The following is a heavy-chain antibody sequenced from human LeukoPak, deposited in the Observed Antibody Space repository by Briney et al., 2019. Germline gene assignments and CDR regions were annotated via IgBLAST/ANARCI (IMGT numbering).Heavy chain of an antibody. Sequence: GASVKVSCKASGYTFTSYGISWVRQAPGQGLEWMGWISAYNGNTNYAQKLQGRVTMTTDTSTSTAYMELRSLRSDDTAVYYCARDAWLGYYDSSGSSAERAFDIWGQGTMVTVSS. CDR1: GYTFTSYG. J-gene: IGHJ3*02. CDR3: ARDAWLGYYDSSGSSAERAFDI. CDR2: ISAYNGNT. D-gene: IGHD3-22*01. V-gene: IGHV1-18*01.